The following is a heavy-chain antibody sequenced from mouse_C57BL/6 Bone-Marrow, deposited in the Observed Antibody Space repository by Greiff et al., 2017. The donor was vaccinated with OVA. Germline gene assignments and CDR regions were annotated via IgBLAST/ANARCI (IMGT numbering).Heavy chain of an antibody. CDR2: IYPGGGYT. Sequence: QVQLQQSGAELVRPGTSVKMSCKASGYTFTNYWIGWAKQRPGHGLEWIGDIYPGGGYTNYNEKFKGKATLTADKSSSKAYMQFSSLTSEDSAIYYCARVTTDDWYFDVWGTGTTVTVSS. CDR3: ARVTTDDWYFDV. J-gene: IGHJ1*03. CDR1: GYTFTNYW. D-gene: IGHD1-1*01. V-gene: IGHV1-63*01.